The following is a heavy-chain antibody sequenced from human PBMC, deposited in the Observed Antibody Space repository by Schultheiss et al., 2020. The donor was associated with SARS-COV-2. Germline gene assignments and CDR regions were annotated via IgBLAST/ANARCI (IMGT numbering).Heavy chain of an antibody. J-gene: IGHJ6*03. CDR1: GFTFSSYG. Sequence: GGSLRLSCAASGFTFSSYGMHWVRQAPGKGLEWVAVIWYDGSNKYYADSVKGRFTISRDNSKNTLYLQMNSLRAEDTAVYYCARDYGASPTYYMDVWGKGTTVTVSS. D-gene: IGHD4-17*01. V-gene: IGHV3-33*01. CDR3: ARDYGASPTYYMDV. CDR2: IWYDGSNK.